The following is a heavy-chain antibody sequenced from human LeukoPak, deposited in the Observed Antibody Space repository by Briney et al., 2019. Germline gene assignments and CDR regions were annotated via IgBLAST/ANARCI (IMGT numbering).Heavy chain of an antibody. V-gene: IGHV1-2*04. CDR2: INPNSGGT. CDR3: ARVKTKITFGDRTLWY. Sequence: ASVKVSCKASGYTFTGYYMHWVRQAPAQGMEWMGWINPNSGGTNYAQKFQGWVTMTRDTSISTAYMELSRLRSDDTAVYYCARVKTKITFGDRTLWYWGQGTLVTVSS. J-gene: IGHJ4*02. D-gene: IGHD3-16*01. CDR1: GYTFTGYY.